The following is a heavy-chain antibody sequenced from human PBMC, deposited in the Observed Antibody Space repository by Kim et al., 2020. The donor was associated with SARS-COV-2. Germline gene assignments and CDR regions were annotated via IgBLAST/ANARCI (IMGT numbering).Heavy chain of an antibody. CDR2: ISSHSIYI. Sequence: GGSLRLSCGASGFTFRSYSMNWVRQAPGKGLEWVSTISSHSIYIYYADSVKGRFSISRDNGKNSLYLQMDSLRAEDTAIYYCTRDLSTRRPGGFDYWGQG. CDR3: TRDLSTRRPGGFDY. D-gene: IGHD3-10*01. J-gene: IGHJ4*02. CDR1: GFTFRSYS. V-gene: IGHV3-21*01.